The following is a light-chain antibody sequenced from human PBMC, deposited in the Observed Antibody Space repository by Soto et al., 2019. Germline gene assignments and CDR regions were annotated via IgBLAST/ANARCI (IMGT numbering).Light chain of an antibody. CDR2: KAS. Sequence: DIQMTQSPSTLSGSVGDRVTITCRASQTISSWLAWYQQKPGKAPKLLIYKASTLKSGGPSRFSGSRSGTEFPLTISSLQPDDFATYYCQHYNSYSEAFGEGTKVERK. CDR1: QTISSW. J-gene: IGKJ1*01. V-gene: IGKV1-5*03. CDR3: QHYNSYSEA.